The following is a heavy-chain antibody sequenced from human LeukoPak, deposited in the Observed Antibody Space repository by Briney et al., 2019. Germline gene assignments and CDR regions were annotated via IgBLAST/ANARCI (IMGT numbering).Heavy chain of an antibody. CDR3: ARVYYDSSGYNDY. Sequence: ASVKVSCKASGYTFTGYYIHWVRQAPGQALEWMGWISPHNGGTNYAQKFPGRVTMTRDTSISTAYMDLSGLRSEDTAVYYCARVYYDSSGYNDYWGQGTLVTVSS. D-gene: IGHD3-22*01. CDR1: GYTFTGYY. J-gene: IGHJ4*02. CDR2: ISPHNGGT. V-gene: IGHV1-2*02.